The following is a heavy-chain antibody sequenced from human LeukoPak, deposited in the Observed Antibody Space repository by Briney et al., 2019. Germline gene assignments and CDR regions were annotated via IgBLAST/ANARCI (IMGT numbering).Heavy chain of an antibody. CDR3: AKARGSSPDYYFDY. CDR2: ISYDGSNK. CDR1: GFTFSSYA. J-gene: IGHJ4*02. D-gene: IGHD1-26*01. Sequence: PGGSLRLSCAASGFTFSSYAMHWVRQAPGKGPEWVAVISYDGSNKYYADSVKGRFTISRDNSKNTLYLQMNSLRAEDTAVYYCAKARGSSPDYYFDYWGQGTLVTVSS. V-gene: IGHV3-30-3*01.